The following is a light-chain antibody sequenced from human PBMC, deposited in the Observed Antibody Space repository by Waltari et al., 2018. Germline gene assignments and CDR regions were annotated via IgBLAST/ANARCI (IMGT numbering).Light chain of an antibody. CDR2: LDS. V-gene: IGKV2-28*01. CDR1: QSLLYRNGYNY. CDR3: MQALQTPRT. Sequence: DIVMTQSPLSLPVTPGEPASISCRSSQSLLYRNGYNYLDWYLQKPGQSPQLLISLDSNQASRVPDRFSSNASGTDFTLKISRVEAEYVGVYYCMQALQTPRTFGQGTKVEIK. J-gene: IGKJ1*01.